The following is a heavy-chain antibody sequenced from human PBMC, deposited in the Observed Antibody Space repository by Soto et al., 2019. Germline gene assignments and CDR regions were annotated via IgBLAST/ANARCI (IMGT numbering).Heavy chain of an antibody. D-gene: IGHD6-13*01. CDR2: INAGNGNT. CDR3: ARNRAGQQLVSRWFDP. Sequence: QVQLVQSGAEVKKPGASVKVSCKASGYTFTSYSMHWVRQAPGQRLEWMGWINAGNGNTKYSQKFQGRVTITRDTSASTAYMELSSLRAEDTAVYYCARNRAGQQLVSRWFDPWGQGPLVTVSS. J-gene: IGHJ5*02. V-gene: IGHV1-3*01. CDR1: GYTFTSYS.